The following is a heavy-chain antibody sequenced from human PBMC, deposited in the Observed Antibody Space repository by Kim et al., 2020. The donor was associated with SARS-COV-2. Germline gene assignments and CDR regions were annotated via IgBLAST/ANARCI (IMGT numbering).Heavy chain of an antibody. D-gene: IGHD3-10*01. V-gene: IGHV4-34*01. J-gene: IGHJ6*02. CDR3: ARLSNYYGSGSYYNVDYYYYGMDV. CDR2: INHSGST. Sequence: SETLSLTCAVYGGSFSGYYWSWIRQPPGKGLEWIGEINHSGSTNYNPSLKSRVTISVDTSKNQFSLKLSSVTAADTAVYYCARLSNYYGSGSYYNVDYYYYGMDVWGQGTTVTVSS. CDR1: GGSFSGYY.